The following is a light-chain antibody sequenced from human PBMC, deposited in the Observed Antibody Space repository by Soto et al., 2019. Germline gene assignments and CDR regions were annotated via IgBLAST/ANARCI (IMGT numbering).Light chain of an antibody. CDR1: QNVGGS. Sequence: VMTQSPATLSVSPGGRATLSCRASQNVGGSVAWHQHKPGQPPRLLMYGAFTRAAGVPARFSGSASGTEFTLTISSLQSEDFAVYYCQLYTNWPRWTFGQGTKVDIK. J-gene: IGKJ1*01. V-gene: IGKV3-15*01. CDR3: QLYTNWPRWT. CDR2: GAF.